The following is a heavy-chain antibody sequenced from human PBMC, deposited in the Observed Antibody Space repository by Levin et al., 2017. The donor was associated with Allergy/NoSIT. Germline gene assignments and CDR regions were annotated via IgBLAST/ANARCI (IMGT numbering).Heavy chain of an antibody. CDR1: GGSISSGGYS. D-gene: IGHD1-7*01. CDR3: ARAATGITGTTDWFDP. V-gene: IGHV4-30-2*01. CDR2: IYHSGST. J-gene: IGHJ5*02. Sequence: SETLSLTCAVSGGSISSGGYSWSWIRQPPGKGLEWIGYIYHSGSTYYNPSLKSRVTISVDRSKNQFSLKLSSVTAADTAVYYCARAATGITGTTDWFDPWGQGTLVTVSS.